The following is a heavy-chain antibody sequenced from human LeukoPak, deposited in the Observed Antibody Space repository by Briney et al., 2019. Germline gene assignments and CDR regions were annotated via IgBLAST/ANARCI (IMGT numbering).Heavy chain of an antibody. V-gene: IGHV3-30*18. J-gene: IGHJ6*03. CDR3: AKAGGGYSDYYYMDV. CDR2: ISYDGITK. Sequence: GRSLRLSCAASGFTFSAYGIHWVRLAPGKGLEWLAVISYDGITKYYVGSVKGRFTISRDNSKNTLYLQMNSLRAEDTAVYYCAKAGGGYSDYYYMDVWGKGTTVTVSS. D-gene: IGHD3-22*01. CDR1: GFTFSAYG.